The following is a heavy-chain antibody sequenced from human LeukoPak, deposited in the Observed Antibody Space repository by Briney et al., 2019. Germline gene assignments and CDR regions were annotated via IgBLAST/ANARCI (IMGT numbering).Heavy chain of an antibody. CDR1: GRNFRNYA. Sequence: SVKVSCKASGRNFRNYAVSWVRQAPGQGLEWMGRLIPMFDTQNHAQKFQGRVTIFADKSTGTVYLDLNSLTSDDTAVYYCATESNYYLDDWGQGILVTVSS. CDR3: ATESNYYLDD. V-gene: IGHV1-69*06. D-gene: IGHD3-10*01. CDR2: LIPMFDTQ. J-gene: IGHJ4*02.